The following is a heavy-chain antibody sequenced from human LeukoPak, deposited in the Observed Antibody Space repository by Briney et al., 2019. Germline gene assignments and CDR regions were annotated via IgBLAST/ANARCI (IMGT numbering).Heavy chain of an antibody. V-gene: IGHV4-30-4*07. CDR3: ARGYSTIFGVVISRLAGFDP. CDR2: IYYSGST. CDR1: GGSISSGGYS. Sequence: PSETLSLTCAVSGGSISSGGYSWSWIRQPPGKGLEWIGYIYYSGSTYYNPSLKSRVTISVDTSKNQFSLKLSSVTAADTAVYYCARGYSTIFGVVISRLAGFDPWGQGTLVTVSS. D-gene: IGHD3-3*01. J-gene: IGHJ5*02.